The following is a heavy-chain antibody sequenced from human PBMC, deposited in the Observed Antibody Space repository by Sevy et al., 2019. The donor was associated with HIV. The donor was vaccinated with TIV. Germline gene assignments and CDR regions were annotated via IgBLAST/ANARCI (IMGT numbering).Heavy chain of an antibody. CDR2: IKRDRSEK. Sequence: GGSRRLSCAASGFSFGNYWMSWVRQAPGKGLEWVANIKRDRSEKYYVASVKGRFTISRDNAKTSLFLQMNSLRGEDTAVYYCARDCSSASCHCGMDVWGQGTTVTVSS. CDR3: ARDCSSASCHCGMDV. CDR1: GFSFGNYW. J-gene: IGHJ6*02. V-gene: IGHV3-7*03. D-gene: IGHD2-2*01.